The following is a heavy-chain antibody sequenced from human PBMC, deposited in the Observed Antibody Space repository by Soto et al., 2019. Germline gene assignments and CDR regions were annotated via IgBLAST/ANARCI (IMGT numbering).Heavy chain of an antibody. J-gene: IGHJ4*02. Sequence: PSETLSLTCNVSGGSISSSSYYWGWIRQPPGKGLEWIGSFYFSGSTYYNPSLKGRVTISVDTSKNQFSLKLSSVTAADTAVYYCARPVSGDGPTGYFDYWGQGTLVTVSS. CDR1: GGSISSSSYY. D-gene: IGHD3-10*01. CDR3: ARPVSGDGPTGYFDY. V-gene: IGHV4-39*01. CDR2: FYFSGST.